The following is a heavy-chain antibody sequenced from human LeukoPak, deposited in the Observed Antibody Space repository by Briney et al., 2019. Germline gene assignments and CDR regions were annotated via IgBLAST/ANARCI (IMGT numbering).Heavy chain of an antibody. CDR2: IHTSGDT. CDR3: ARVPPHDFVY. Sequence: SETLSLTCTVSGGSISSYYWSWIRKPAGKGLEWIGRIHTSGDTSSNPSHKTRVTLSRDTSKHQFSLKLSSVTAADTAVYYCARVPPHDFVYWGQGTLVTVSS. V-gene: IGHV4-4*07. CDR1: GGSISSYY. J-gene: IGHJ4*02.